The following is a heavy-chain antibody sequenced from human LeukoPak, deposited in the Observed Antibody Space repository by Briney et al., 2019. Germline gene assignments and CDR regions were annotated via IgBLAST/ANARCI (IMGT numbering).Heavy chain of an antibody. J-gene: IGHJ4*02. D-gene: IGHD6-13*01. CDR3: ARSSKQQTDFEY. V-gene: IGHV3-33*01. CDR2: IWFDGSNK. CDR1: GFTFSNYD. Sequence: GGSLRLSCAASGFTFSNYDMHWVRQAPGKGLEWVAVIWFDGSNKFYADSVKGRFTISRDNSKNTLYLQMNSLRAEDTAVYYCARSSKQQTDFEYWGQGTLVTVSS.